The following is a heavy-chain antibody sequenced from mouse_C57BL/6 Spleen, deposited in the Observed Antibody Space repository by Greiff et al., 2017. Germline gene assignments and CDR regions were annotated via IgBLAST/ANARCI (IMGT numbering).Heavy chain of an antibody. V-gene: IGHV2-4*01. CDR1: GFSLTSYG. J-gene: IGHJ1*03. D-gene: IGHD1-1*01. CDR3: AKGGYYGSSYNWYFDV. Sequence: VKLMESGPGLVQPSQSLSITCTVSGFSLTSYGVHWVRQPPGKGLEWLGVIWSGGSTDYNAAFISRLSISKDNSKSQVFFKMNSLQADDTAIYYCAKGGYYGSSYNWYFDVWGTGTTVTVSS. CDR2: IWSGGST.